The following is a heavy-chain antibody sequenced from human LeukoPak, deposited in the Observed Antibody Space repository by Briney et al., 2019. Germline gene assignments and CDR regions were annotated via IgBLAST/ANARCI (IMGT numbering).Heavy chain of an antibody. CDR2: ISYDGSNK. CDR1: GFTFSSYG. Sequence: GGSLRLSCAASGFTFSSYGMHWVRQAPGKGLEWVAVISYDGSNKYYADSVKGRFTISRDNSKNTLYLQMNSLRAEDTAVYYCARGVLISYKQYYFDYWGQGTLVTVSS. J-gene: IGHJ4*02. V-gene: IGHV3-30*03. D-gene: IGHD5-24*01. CDR3: ARGVLISYKQYYFDY.